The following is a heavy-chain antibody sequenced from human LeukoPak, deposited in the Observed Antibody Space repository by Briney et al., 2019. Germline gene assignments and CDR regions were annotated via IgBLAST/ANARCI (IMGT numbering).Heavy chain of an antibody. J-gene: IGHJ3*02. CDR2: INPSGGST. Sequence: ASVKVSCKASGYTFTSYYMHWVRQAPGQGLEWIGIINPSGGSTSYAQKFQGRVTMTRDMSTSTVYMELSSLRSEDTAVYYCARDLEVAVAGKGLFAFDIWGQGTMVTVSS. V-gene: IGHV1-46*01. CDR3: ARDLEVAVAGKGLFAFDI. CDR1: GYTFTSYY. D-gene: IGHD6-19*01.